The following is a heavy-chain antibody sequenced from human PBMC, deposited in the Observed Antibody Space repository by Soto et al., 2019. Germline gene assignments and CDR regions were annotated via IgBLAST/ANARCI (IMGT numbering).Heavy chain of an antibody. J-gene: IGHJ6*02. V-gene: IGHV4-30-4*08. CDR2: IYYSGST. CDR3: ASFSITIFGGRANYYYYGMDV. Sequence: PSETLSLTCAVYGGSFSGYYWTWIRQPPGKGLEWIGYIYYSGSTYYNPSLKSRVTISVDTSKNQFSLKLSSVTAADTAVYYCASFSITIFGGRANYYYYGMDVWGQGTTVTVSS. CDR1: GGSFSGYY. D-gene: IGHD3-3*01.